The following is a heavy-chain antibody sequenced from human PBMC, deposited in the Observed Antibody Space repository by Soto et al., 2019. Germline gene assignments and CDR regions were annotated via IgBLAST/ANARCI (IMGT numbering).Heavy chain of an antibody. Sequence: PGGSLRLSCAASGFTFSSYWMSWVRQAPGKGLEWVANIKQDGSEKYYVDSVKGRFTISRDNAKNSLYLQMNSLRAEDTAVYYCARDRIAAAGTVLDYYYYYMDVWGKGTTVTVSS. CDR3: ARDRIAAAGTVLDYYYYYMDV. D-gene: IGHD6-13*01. J-gene: IGHJ6*03. CDR1: GFTFSSYW. V-gene: IGHV3-7*01. CDR2: IKQDGSEK.